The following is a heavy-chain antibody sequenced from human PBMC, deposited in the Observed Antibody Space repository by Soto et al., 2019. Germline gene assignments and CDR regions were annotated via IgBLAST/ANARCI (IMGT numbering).Heavy chain of an antibody. CDR2: INPNSGGT. J-gene: IGHJ5*02. V-gene: IGHV1-2*02. Sequence: ASVKVSCKASGYTFTGYYMHWVRQAPGQGLEWMGWINPNSGGTNYAQKFQGRVTMTRDTSMSTAYMELSRLRSDDTAVYYCARNLIYGDIGFDPWGQGTLVTVSS. CDR3: ARNLIYGDIGFDP. CDR1: GYTFTGYY. D-gene: IGHD4-17*01.